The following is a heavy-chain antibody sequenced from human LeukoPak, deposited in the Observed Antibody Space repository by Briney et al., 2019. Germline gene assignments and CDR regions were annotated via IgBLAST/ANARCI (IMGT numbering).Heavy chain of an antibody. CDR3: ASGNYYDSSPFDY. D-gene: IGHD3-22*01. J-gene: IGHJ4*02. Sequence: SETLSLTCTVSGGSISSYYWSWIRQPPGKGLEWIGYIYHSGSSNYNPSLKSRVTISVDTSKNQFSLKLSSVTAADTAVYYCASGNYYDSSPFDYWGQGTLVTVSS. CDR1: GGSISSYY. V-gene: IGHV4-59*08. CDR2: IYHSGSS.